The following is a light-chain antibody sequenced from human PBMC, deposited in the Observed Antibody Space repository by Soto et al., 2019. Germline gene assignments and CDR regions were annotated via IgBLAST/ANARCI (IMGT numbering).Light chain of an antibody. V-gene: IGKV1-39*01. J-gene: IGKJ4*01. Sequence: DIQMTQSPSSLSASVGDRVTITCRASQSIGNYLNWYQQKPGEGPKLLIYGGSTLHSGVPSRFSGSGSGTDFTLTISSLQREDFAATYYCQQSYSTLSFGGGTKVEIK. CDR3: QQSYSTLS. CDR2: GGS. CDR1: QSIGNY.